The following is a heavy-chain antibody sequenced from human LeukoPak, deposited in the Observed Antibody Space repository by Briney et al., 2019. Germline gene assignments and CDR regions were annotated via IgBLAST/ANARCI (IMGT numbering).Heavy chain of an antibody. CDR2: ISSSSTTT. CDR3: ARARYCYDSSAYCYFDF. V-gene: IGHV3-48*01. CDR1: GITFSSYS. Sequence: PGGSLRLSCAASGITFSSYSMNWVRQAPGKGLEWVSCISSSSTTTYYADSVKGRFTVSRDNAKNSLYLQMNSLRAEDTALYYCARARYCYDSSAYCYFDFWGQGTLVTVSS. J-gene: IGHJ4*02. D-gene: IGHD3-22*01.